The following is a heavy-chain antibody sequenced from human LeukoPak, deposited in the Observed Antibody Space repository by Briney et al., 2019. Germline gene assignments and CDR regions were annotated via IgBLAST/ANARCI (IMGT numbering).Heavy chain of an antibody. Sequence: ASVKVSCKASGYTFTSHYMHWVRQAPGQGLEWMGIINPSGGSTSYAQKFQGRVTMTRDTSTSTVYMELSSLRSEDTAVYYCARDPDSSGYYYSGDTTKDYWGQGTLVTVSS. CDR1: GYTFTSHY. CDR2: INPSGGST. CDR3: ARDPDSSGYYYSGDTTKDY. V-gene: IGHV1-46*01. D-gene: IGHD3-22*01. J-gene: IGHJ4*02.